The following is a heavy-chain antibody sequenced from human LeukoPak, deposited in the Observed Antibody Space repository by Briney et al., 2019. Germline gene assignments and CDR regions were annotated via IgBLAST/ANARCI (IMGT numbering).Heavy chain of an antibody. CDR3: ARASVIHAAVDC. J-gene: IGHJ4*02. CDR1: GGSISSYY. V-gene: IGHV4-59*01. CDR2: IYYSGST. D-gene: IGHD6-13*01. Sequence: PSETLSLTCTVSGGSISSYYWSWIRQPPGKGLEWIEYIYYSGSTNYNPSLKSRVTISVDTSKNQFSLKLSSVTAADTAVYYCARASVIHAAVDCWGQGTLVTVSS.